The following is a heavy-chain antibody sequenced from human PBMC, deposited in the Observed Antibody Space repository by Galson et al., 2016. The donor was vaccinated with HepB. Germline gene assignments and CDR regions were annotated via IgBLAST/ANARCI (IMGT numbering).Heavy chain of an antibody. J-gene: IGHJ6*02. CDR2: IHYIGTT. CDR1: GSIITNNW. Sequence: SETLSLTCALSGSIITNNWWSWVRQPPGKGLEWIGYIHYIGTTNYNPSLKSRVTISRDKSKNHFSLNLSSVTAADTADYYCARASYEYVGGGMDVWGQGTTVTVSS. D-gene: IGHD3-16*01. V-gene: IGHV4-4*02. CDR3: ARASYEYVGGGMDV.